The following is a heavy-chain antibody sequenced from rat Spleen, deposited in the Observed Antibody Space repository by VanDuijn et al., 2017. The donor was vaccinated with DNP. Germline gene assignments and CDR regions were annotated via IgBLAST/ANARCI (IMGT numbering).Heavy chain of an antibody. CDR3: ARHEEQPWFAY. J-gene: IGHJ3*01. V-gene: IGHV5-20*01. Sequence: EVQVVESGGGLVQPGRSLKLSCAASGFTFSDYYMAWVRQAPTKGLEWVASISYDGGSTYYRDSVKGRFTISRDNAKSSLYLQMDSLSPEDTATYYCARHEEQPWFAYWCQGTLVTVSS. D-gene: IGHD1-5*01. CDR2: ISYDGGST. CDR1: GFTFSDYY.